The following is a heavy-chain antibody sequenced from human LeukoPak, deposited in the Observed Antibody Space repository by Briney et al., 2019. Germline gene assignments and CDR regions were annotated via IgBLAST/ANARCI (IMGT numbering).Heavy chain of an antibody. CDR3: TSDEGEDTSY. V-gene: IGHV3-49*03. D-gene: IGHD1-26*01. CDR2: IRSKAYGGTA. Sequence: PGGSLRLSCAASGFTFSSYDMNWLRQAPGKGLEWVGVIRSKAYGGTAEYAASVKGRFTISRDDSKSIAYLQMSSLKTEDTAVYYCTSDEGEDTSYWGQGTLVTVSS. CDR1: GFTFSSYD. J-gene: IGHJ4*02.